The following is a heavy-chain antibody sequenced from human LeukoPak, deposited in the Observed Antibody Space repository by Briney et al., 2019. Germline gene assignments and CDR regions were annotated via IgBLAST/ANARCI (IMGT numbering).Heavy chain of an antibody. J-gene: IGHJ1*01. D-gene: IGHD2-15*01. Sequence: GGSLRLSCAASGFSVSSNYMSWVRQAPGKGLEWVSAIYSGGSTYYADSVKGRFTISRDNSKNTLFLQMNSLRAEDTAVYYCARPKPTCSGGSCYPNWGQGTLVTVSS. CDR2: IYSGGST. V-gene: IGHV3-53*01. CDR1: GFSVSSNY. CDR3: ARPKPTCSGGSCYPN.